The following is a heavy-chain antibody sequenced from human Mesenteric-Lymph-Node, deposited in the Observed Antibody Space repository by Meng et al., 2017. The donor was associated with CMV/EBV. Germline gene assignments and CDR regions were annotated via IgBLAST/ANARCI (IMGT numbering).Heavy chain of an antibody. CDR1: GFTFNYYE. CDR3: ARGLEPPEAWFDP. V-gene: IGHV3-48*03. J-gene: IGHJ5*02. Sequence: SCAASGFTFNYYEMNWVRQAPGKGLEWVSYITGSDTPIYYADSVKGRFTISRDDTKISLYLQMNSLRAEDTAVYYCARGLEPPEAWFDPWGQGTLVTVSS. CDR2: ITGSDTPI. D-gene: IGHD1-1*01.